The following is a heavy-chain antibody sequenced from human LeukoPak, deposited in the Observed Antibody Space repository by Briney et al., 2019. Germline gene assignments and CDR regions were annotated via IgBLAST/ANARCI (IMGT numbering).Heavy chain of an antibody. D-gene: IGHD3-3*01. CDR1: GFTFSSYG. CDR3: AKAYTIFGEVIFQYHYMDV. J-gene: IGHJ6*03. Sequence: GGSLRLSCAASGFTFSSYGMHWVRQAPGKGLEWVAVISYDGSNKYYADSVKGRFTTSRDNSKNTVYVQMNSLRVEDTAVYYCAKAYTIFGEVIFQYHYMDVWGKGTTVTVSS. CDR2: ISYDGSNK. V-gene: IGHV3-30*18.